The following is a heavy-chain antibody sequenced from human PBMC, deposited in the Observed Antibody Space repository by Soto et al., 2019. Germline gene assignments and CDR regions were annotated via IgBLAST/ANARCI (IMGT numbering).Heavy chain of an antibody. CDR3: ARGIAAAAPGWFDP. CDR2: IIPILGIA. V-gene: IGHV1-69*02. D-gene: IGHD6-13*01. CDR1: GGTFSSYT. J-gene: IGHJ5*02. Sequence: VKVSCKASGGTFSSYTISWVRQAPGQGLEWMGRIIPILGIANYAQKFQGRVTITADKSTSTAYMELSSLRSEDTAVYYCARGIAAAAPGWFDPWGQGTLVTVSS.